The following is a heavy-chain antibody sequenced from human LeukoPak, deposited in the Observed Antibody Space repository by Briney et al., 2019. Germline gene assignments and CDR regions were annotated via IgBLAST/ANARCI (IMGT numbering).Heavy chain of an antibody. CDR2: FSDNSGST. J-gene: IGHJ4*02. CDR3: AKVYTTGWSYFDY. V-gene: IGHV3-23*01. D-gene: IGHD6-19*01. Sequence: GGSLRLSCAVSGFTVSYNYMSWVRQAPGKGLEWVSGFSDNSGSTYYADSVKGRFTISRDNSKDTLYLQMDGLRAEDTAIYYCAKVYTTGWSYFDYWGQGILVTVSS. CDR1: GFTVSYNY.